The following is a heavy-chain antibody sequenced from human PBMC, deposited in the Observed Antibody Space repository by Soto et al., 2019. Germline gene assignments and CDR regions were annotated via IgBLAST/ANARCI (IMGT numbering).Heavy chain of an antibody. D-gene: IGHD6-19*01. CDR3: AKDLRPWVAVTGTFDY. V-gene: IGHV3-30*18. Sequence: QVQLVESGGGVVQPGRSLRLSCAASGFTFSNYGIHWVRQAPGKGLEWVAVISYDGSNEYYADSVRGRFTVSRDNSKNTLFLQMNSLRAEDTAVYYCAKDLRPWVAVTGTFDYWGQGTLVTVSS. J-gene: IGHJ4*02. CDR1: GFTFSNYG. CDR2: ISYDGSNE.